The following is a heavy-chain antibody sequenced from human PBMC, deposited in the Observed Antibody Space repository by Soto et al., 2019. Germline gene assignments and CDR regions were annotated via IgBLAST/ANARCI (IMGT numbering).Heavy chain of an antibody. CDR3: VKLAEYGVDEG. D-gene: IGHD4-17*01. Sequence: QPGGSLRLSCSASGFPFSMYSMHWIRQAPGQGLEYVSAISDDGRSTYYADSVKGRYTISRDNSNNAVFLQMSSLIPDETAVYYGVKLAEYGVDEGWGLGTLVTVSS. CDR1: GFPFSMYS. CDR2: ISDDGRST. V-gene: IGHV3-64D*06. J-gene: IGHJ4*02.